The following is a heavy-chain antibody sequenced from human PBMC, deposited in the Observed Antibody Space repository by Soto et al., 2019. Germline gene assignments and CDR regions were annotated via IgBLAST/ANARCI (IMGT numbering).Heavy chain of an antibody. CDR3: ATGGPYSGYDSFDY. D-gene: IGHD5-12*01. Sequence: QVQLQESGPGLVKPSETLSLTCTVSGGSISSYYWSWIRQPPGKGLEWIGYIYYSGSTNYNPSLKSRVTISVDTSKKQFSLKLSSVTAADTAVYSCATGGPYSGYDSFDYWGQGTLVTVSS. CDR2: IYYSGST. CDR1: GGSISSYY. V-gene: IGHV4-59*01. J-gene: IGHJ4*02.